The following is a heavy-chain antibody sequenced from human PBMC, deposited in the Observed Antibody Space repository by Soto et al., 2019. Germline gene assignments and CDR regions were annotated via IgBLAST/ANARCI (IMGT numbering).Heavy chain of an antibody. CDR1: GGSISSYY. Sequence: CETLSLTWPFSGGSISSYYWSWIRQPPGKGLEWIGYIYYSGSTNYNPSLKSRVTISVDTSKNQFSLKLSSVTAADTAVYYCARAKVAVINFAYWGQGTLVTVSS. V-gene: IGHV4-59*01. CDR2: IYYSGST. CDR3: ARAKVAVINFAY. J-gene: IGHJ4*02. D-gene: IGHD3-22*01.